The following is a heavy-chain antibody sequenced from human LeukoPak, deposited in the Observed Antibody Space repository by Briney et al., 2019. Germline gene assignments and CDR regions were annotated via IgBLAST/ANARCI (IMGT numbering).Heavy chain of an antibody. CDR1: GFTFDGHG. CDR2: INWNGGST. V-gene: IGHV3-20*04. J-gene: IGHJ6*03. CDR3: ARERPPLRNYMDV. Sequence: GGSLRLSCAASGFTFDGHGMNWVRQAPGKGLEWVSGINWNGGSTFYADSVKGRFTISRDNAKNALYLQMNSLRAEDTAVYYCARERPPLRNYMDVWGKGTTVTVSS. D-gene: IGHD4-17*01.